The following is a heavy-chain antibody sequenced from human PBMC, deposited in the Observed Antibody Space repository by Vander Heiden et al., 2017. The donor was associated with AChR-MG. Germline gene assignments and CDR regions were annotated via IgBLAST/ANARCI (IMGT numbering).Heavy chain of an antibody. V-gene: IGHV4-59*01. CDR2: IYYRGST. CDR3: ARDRAGRFDP. J-gene: IGHJ5*02. Sequence: QVQLQESGPGLVTPSETLSLTCTVSGGPIRSYYWRWIRQPPGKGLEWIGYIYYRGSTNYNPSLKSRVTISVDTSKNQFSLKLSSVTAADTAVYYWARDRAGRFDPWGQGTLVTVSS. CDR1: GGPIRSYY.